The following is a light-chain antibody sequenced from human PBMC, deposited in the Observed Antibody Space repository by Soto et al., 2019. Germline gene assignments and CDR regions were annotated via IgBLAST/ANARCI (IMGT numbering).Light chain of an antibody. CDR1: SSDVGHYNY. J-gene: IGLJ3*02. CDR3: CSYAGTYTHWV. CDR2: DVI. V-gene: IGLV2-11*01. Sequence: QSALTQPRSVSGSPGRSVTISCTGTSSDVGHYNYVSWYQHHPGKAPKLMIYDVIKRPSGVPDRFSGSKSGNTASLTISGLQAEDEADYYCCSYAGTYTHWVFGGGTKLTVL.